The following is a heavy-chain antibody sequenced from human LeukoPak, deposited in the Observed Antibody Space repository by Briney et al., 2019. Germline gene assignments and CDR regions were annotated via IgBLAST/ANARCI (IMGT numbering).Heavy chain of an antibody. CDR3: ARMEYYYDTSGYYND. J-gene: IGHJ4*02. Sequence: ASVKVSCKTSGYTCIGYYIHWVRQAPGQALESVGWINPHSGDTNYALKFQGRVDMTRDTSISTAYMELSRLRSDDTAMYYCARMEYYYDTSGYYNDWGQGTLVIVSS. D-gene: IGHD3-22*01. CDR1: GYTCIGYY. V-gene: IGHV1-2*02. CDR2: INPHSGDT.